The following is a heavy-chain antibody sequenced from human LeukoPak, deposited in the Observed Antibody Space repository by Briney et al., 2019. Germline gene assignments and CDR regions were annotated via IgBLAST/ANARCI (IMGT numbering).Heavy chain of an antibody. CDR2: IYYSGST. CDR1: GGSISSYY. Sequence: PSETLSHTCTVSGGSISSYYWSWIRQPPGKGLEWIGYIYYSGSTNYNPSLKSRVTISVDTSKNQFSLKLSSVTAADTAVYYCARSYYDSSGYVDYWGQGTLVTVSS. CDR3: ARSYYDSSGYVDY. D-gene: IGHD3-22*01. V-gene: IGHV4-59*08. J-gene: IGHJ4*02.